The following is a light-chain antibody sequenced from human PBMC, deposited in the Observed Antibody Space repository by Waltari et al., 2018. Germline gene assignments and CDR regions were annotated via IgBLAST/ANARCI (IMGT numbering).Light chain of an antibody. J-gene: IGKJ4*01. Sequence: EVVMTQSPGTLFVSPGERATLSCRASQSVSSDLVWYQQKPGQAPRLLIYGASTRATGVPARFGGSRSGTRFTLTISNIQSEDSAVYYCQQYNNWPPLTFGGGTKVEIK. V-gene: IGKV3-15*01. CDR3: QQYNNWPPLT. CDR2: GAS. CDR1: QSVSSD.